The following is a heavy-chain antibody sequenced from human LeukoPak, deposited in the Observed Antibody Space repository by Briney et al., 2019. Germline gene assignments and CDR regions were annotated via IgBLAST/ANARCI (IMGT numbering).Heavy chain of an antibody. CDR2: INPNSGGT. J-gene: IGHJ3*02. CDR3: ASDWNDVAGAFDI. CDR1: GYTFTDYY. D-gene: IGHD1-1*01. Sequence: ASVKVSCKASGYTFTDYYKHWVRQAPGQGLEWMGWINPNSGGTNYAQKFQGRVTMTRDTSISTAYMELSRLRSDDTAVYYCASDWNDVAGAFDIWGQGTMVTVSS. V-gene: IGHV1-2*02.